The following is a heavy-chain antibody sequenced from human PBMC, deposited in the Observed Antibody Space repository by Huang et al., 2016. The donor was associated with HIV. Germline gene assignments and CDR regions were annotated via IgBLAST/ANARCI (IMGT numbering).Heavy chain of an antibody. CDR3: AAHGRIVGIPAAPLRFDP. CDR2: IDPSGTT. J-gene: IGHJ5*02. CDR1: GGSISSRSYY. V-gene: IGHV4-39*01. D-gene: IGHD6-13*01. Sequence: QLQLQESGPGLVKPSETLSLTCTVSGGSISSRSYYWGWIRQPPGKGLEWIGSIDPSGTTDYNPSLKSRVTISVDTSRTQFSLTLSSVTAADTAVYYCAAHGRIVGIPAAPLRFDPWGQGTLVTVSS.